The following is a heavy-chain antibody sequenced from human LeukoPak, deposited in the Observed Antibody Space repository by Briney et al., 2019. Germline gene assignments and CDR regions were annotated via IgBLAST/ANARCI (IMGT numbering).Heavy chain of an antibody. V-gene: IGHV4-59*01. CDR1: GGSISNYY. CDR2: IYYSGST. J-gene: IGHJ5*02. D-gene: IGHD2-2*01. CDR3: ARDRDYTSHWFDP. Sequence: SETLSLTCTVSGGSISNYYWSWIRQPPGKGLEWIGYIYYSGSTKYNPSLKSRVTIAVDTSKNQFSLKLNSVTAADTAVYFCARDRDYTSHWFDPWGQGTLDTVSS.